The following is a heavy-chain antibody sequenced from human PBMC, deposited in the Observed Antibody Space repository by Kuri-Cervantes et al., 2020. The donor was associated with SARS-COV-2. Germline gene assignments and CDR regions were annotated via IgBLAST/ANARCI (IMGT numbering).Heavy chain of an antibody. Sequence: GSLRLSCTVSGGSISSSSYYWGWIRQPPGKGLEWIGSIYYSGSTNYNPSLKSRVTISVDTSKNQFSLKLSSVTAADTAVYYCARDRRIAVVNYYGMDVWGQGTTVTVSS. CDR3: ARDRRIAVVNYYGMDV. CDR2: IYYSGST. CDR1: GGSISSSSYY. J-gene: IGHJ6*02. D-gene: IGHD6-19*01. V-gene: IGHV4-39*07.